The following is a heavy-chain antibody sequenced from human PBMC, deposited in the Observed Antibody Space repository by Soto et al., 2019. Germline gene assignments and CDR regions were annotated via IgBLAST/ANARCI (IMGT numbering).Heavy chain of an antibody. J-gene: IGHJ5*02. V-gene: IGHV5-10-1*03. Sequence: EVQLEQSGAEVKKPGESLRISCKGSGYSFTTYWISWVRQMPGKGLEWMGRIDPSDSYTNYSPSFQGHVAISADKSISTAYLQWSSLKASDTAVYFCARHGAYYYDSGDYYGSWGQGTLVTVSS. CDR2: IDPSDSYT. CDR3: ARHGAYYYDSGDYYGS. D-gene: IGHD3-22*01. CDR1: GYSFTTYW.